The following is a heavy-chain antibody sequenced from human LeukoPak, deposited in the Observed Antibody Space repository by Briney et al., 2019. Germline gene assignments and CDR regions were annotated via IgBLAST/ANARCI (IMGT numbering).Heavy chain of an antibody. CDR2: IRYDGSNK. Sequence: PGGSLRLSCAASGFTFSSYGMHWVRQAPGKGLEWVAFIRYDGSNKYYADSVRGRFTISRDNSKNTLYLQMNSLRAEDTAVYYCGKRDTAMVTGSLFDYWGQGTLVTVSS. CDR3: GKRDTAMVTGSLFDY. V-gene: IGHV3-30*02. CDR1: GFTFSSYG. D-gene: IGHD5-18*01. J-gene: IGHJ4*02.